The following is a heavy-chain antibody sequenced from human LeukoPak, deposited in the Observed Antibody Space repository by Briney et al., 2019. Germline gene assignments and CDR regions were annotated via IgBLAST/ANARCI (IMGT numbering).Heavy chain of an antibody. CDR2: FDLEDDER. Sequence: ASVKVSCKVSGSTLSEFAIHWVRQAPGKGLEWMGGFDLEDDERRYSEKFQDRVTMTEDTSTDTAYMFLSSLRSEATAVYYCATEVEYDSNGYLVDYWGQGTLVTVSS. D-gene: IGHD3-22*01. V-gene: IGHV1-24*01. CDR3: ATEVEYDSNGYLVDY. J-gene: IGHJ4*02. CDR1: GSTLSEFA.